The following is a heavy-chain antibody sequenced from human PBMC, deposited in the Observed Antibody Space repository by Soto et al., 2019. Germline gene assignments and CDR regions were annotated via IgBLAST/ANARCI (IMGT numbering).Heavy chain of an antibody. CDR2: IYWDDAK. Sequence: QITLKESGPTLVKPTQTLTLTCTFSGFSLSASGVGVGWIRQPPGKALEWLAIIYWDDAKHYSPSLKSSLTTPKDPPKNRGVLKMTKMAPGDTAKFSCAHRGGGDRILDYWGQGTLVTVSS. J-gene: IGHJ4*02. CDR1: GFSLSASGVG. D-gene: IGHD3-16*01. CDR3: AHRGGGDRILDY. V-gene: IGHV2-5*02.